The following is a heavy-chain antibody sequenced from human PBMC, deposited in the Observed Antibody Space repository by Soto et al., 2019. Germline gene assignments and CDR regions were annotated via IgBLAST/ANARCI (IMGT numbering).Heavy chain of an antibody. CDR2: LTWNGEVL. J-gene: IGHJ4*02. Sequence: PGGSPRLSCVASGFTFDDYAIHWVRQTPGKGPEWVSGLTWNGEVLGYADSVKGRFTISRDNAKNSLYLEMNSLRPEDTALYYCVKDSESSGYLTHLDYWGQGTLVTVSS. V-gene: IGHV3-9*01. CDR1: GFTFDDYA. D-gene: IGHD3-22*01. CDR3: VKDSESSGYLTHLDY.